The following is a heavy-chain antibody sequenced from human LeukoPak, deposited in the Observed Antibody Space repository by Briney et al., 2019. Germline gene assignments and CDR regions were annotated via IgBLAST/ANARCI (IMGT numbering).Heavy chain of an antibody. Sequence: SETLSLTCTVSGGSISSYYWSWIRQPAGKGLEWIGRIYISGSTSYNPSLKSRVTMSVDTSKNQFSLKLSSVTAADTAVYYCASYDSSGYNWFDPWGQGTLVTVSS. D-gene: IGHD3-22*01. V-gene: IGHV4-4*07. CDR2: IYISGST. CDR3: ASYDSSGYNWFDP. J-gene: IGHJ5*02. CDR1: GGSISSYY.